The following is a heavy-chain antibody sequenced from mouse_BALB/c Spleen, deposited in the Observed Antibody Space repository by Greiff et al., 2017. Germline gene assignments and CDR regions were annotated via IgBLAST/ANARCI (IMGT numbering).Heavy chain of an antibody. CDR1: SFSLTGYG. V-gene: IGHV2-5-1*01. Sequence: VKLLESGPSLVQPSQSLSITCTVSSFSLTGYGVHWVRQSPGKGLEWLGVIWSGGSTDYTAAFMSRLSITKDNSKSQVFYNMHSLQAADTAIYYCASIYDGNGGFAYWGQGTLVTVSA. CDR2: IWSGGST. D-gene: IGHD2-3*01. CDR3: ASIYDGNGGFAY. J-gene: IGHJ3*01.